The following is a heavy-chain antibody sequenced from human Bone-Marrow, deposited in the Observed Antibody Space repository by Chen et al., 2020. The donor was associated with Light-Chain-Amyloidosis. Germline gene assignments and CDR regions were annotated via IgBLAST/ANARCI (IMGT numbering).Heavy chain of an antibody. V-gene: IGHV3-53*02. CDR2: IYPGGNT. Sequence: DVQLVETGGDLIQPGGSLRLSCAASGFTVSGNYMSWVRQAPGKGLEWVSLIYPGGNTFYADSVRGRFTISRDSSENTLYLQMNSLRAGDTALYFCARETSGSGWTFMDVWGQGTTVIVS. CDR3: ARETSGSGWTFMDV. CDR1: GFTVSGNY. J-gene: IGHJ6*02. D-gene: IGHD6-19*01.